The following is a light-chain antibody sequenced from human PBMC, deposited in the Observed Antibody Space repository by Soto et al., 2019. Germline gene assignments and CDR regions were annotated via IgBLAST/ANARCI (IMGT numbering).Light chain of an antibody. V-gene: IGLV2-14*01. CDR3: SSYTTGNTRQIV. J-gene: IGLJ1*01. Sequence: QFALTQPASVFGPPGRSITISCPGTSSDVGGYNYVSWYQQHPGKAPKFMIYDVSNRPSGVSNRFSGSKSGNTASLTISGLQAEDEADYYCSSYTTGNTRQIVFGTGTKVPS. CDR1: SSDVGGYNY. CDR2: DVS.